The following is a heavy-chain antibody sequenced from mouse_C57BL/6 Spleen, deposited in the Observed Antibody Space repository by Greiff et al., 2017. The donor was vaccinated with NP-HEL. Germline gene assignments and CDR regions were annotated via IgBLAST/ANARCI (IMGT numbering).Heavy chain of an antibody. D-gene: IGHD1-1*01. CDR3: ARSDGHAMDY. CDR2: IHPNSGST. Sequence: QVQLQQSGAELVKPGASVKLSCKASGYTFTSYWMHWVKQRPGQGLEWIGMIHPNSGSTNYNEKFKSKATLTVDKSSSTAYMQLSSLTSEDSAVYYCARSDGHAMDYWGQGTSVTVSS. J-gene: IGHJ4*01. CDR1: GYTFTSYW. V-gene: IGHV1-64*01.